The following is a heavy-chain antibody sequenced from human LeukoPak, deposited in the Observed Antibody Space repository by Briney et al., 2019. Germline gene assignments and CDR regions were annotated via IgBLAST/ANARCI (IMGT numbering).Heavy chain of an antibody. CDR1: GGSISSSSHY. D-gene: IGHD3-3*01. J-gene: IGHJ4*02. V-gene: IGHV4-39*07. CDR3: AREPITIFGVVTSVDY. CDR2: IYYSGST. Sequence: PSETLSLTCTVSGGSISSSSHYWGWIRQPPGKGLEWIGSIYYSGSTYYNPSLKSRVTISVDTSKNQFSLKLSSVTAADTAVYYCAREPITIFGVVTSVDYWGQGTLVTVSS.